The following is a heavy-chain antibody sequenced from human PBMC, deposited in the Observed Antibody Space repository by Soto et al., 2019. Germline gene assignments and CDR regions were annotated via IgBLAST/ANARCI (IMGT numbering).Heavy chain of an antibody. CDR2: INPNTGGT. D-gene: IGHD5-18*01. CDR3: SRSRLPAPRDYFSSGMDV. Sequence: QVQLVQSGAEVKKPGASVKVSCKASGYTFTAHYIHWVRQAPGQGLEWLGWINPNTGGTNYAQKFQGRVTMTRDTSISTAYVELSRLRSDDTAIYYCSRSRLPAPRDYFSSGMDVCGQGTTVTGSS. J-gene: IGHJ6*02. V-gene: IGHV1-2*02. CDR1: GYTFTAHY.